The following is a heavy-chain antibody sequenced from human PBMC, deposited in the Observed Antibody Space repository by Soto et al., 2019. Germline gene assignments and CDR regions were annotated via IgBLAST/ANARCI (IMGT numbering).Heavy chain of an antibody. CDR2: ISKSGST. CDR3: ASPKIAFYNWFDP. J-gene: IGHJ5*02. V-gene: IGHV4-59*08. Sequence: SETLSLTCTVSGGSINGYYWSWIRQPPGKGLEWIGYISKSGSTNYNPALKSRVTISVDTSKNQFSLKLSSVTAADTAVYYCASPKIAFYNWFDPWGQGTLVTVSS. D-gene: IGHD3-3*02. CDR1: GGSINGYY.